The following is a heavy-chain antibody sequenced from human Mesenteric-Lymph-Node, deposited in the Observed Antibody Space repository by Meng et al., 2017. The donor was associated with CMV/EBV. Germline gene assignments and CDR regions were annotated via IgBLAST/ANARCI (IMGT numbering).Heavy chain of an antibody. CDR3: ARHYDSSWFGY. V-gene: IGHV5-51*01. Sequence: SCQSSGYRFATYWIGWVRQMPGKDLEWMGMIYCGDSKTIYSPFFQGQVTISADKSISTAYLQWSSLQASDTAMYYCARHYDSSWFGYWGQGTLVTVSS. J-gene: IGHJ4*02. CDR2: IYCGDSKT. CDR1: GYRFATYW. D-gene: IGHD6-13*01.